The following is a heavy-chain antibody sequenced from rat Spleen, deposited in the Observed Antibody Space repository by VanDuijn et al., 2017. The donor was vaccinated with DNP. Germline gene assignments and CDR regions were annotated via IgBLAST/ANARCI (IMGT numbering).Heavy chain of an antibody. J-gene: IGHJ3*01. D-gene: IGHD1-10*01. Sequence: EVQLVESGGGLVQPGRSLKLSCAASGFTFSNYYMAWVRQAPTKGLEWVAAISPSGANSYYRDSVKGRFTVSRDNAKSTLYLQMDSLRSEDTATYYCATQGQLGITWFAYWGQGTLVTVSS. V-gene: IGHV5-25*01. CDR3: ATQGQLGITWFAY. CDR2: ISPSGANS. CDR1: GFTFSNYY.